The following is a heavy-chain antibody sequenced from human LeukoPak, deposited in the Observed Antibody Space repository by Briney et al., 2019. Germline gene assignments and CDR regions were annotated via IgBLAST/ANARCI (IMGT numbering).Heavy chain of an antibody. J-gene: IGHJ4*02. Sequence: PGKSPRLSCAASGFTFSSYGMHWVRQAPGKGLEWVAGIASDGSDRYYADSVKGRFTISRDNSKNTLYLQMNSLRPEDTAVYYCAKSHSSGWYYFAYWGQGTLVTVSS. V-gene: IGHV3-30*18. D-gene: IGHD6-19*01. CDR1: GFTFSSYG. CDR3: AKSHSSGWYYFAY. CDR2: IASDGSDR.